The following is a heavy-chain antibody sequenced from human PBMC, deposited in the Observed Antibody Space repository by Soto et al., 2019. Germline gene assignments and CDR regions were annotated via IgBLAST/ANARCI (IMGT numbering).Heavy chain of an antibody. CDR3: ASFGVVIPGAFDI. J-gene: IGHJ3*02. D-gene: IGHD3-3*01. Sequence: SVEVSCKASGGTFSRYTISWVRQAPGQGLEWMGRIIPILGIANYAQKFQGRVTITADKSTSTAYMELSSLRSEDTAVYYCASFGVVIPGAFDIWGQGTMVTVSS. V-gene: IGHV1-69*02. CDR1: GGTFSRYT. CDR2: IIPILGIA.